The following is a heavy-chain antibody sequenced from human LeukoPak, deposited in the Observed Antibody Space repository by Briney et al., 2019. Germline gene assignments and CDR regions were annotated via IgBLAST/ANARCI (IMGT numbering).Heavy chain of an antibody. J-gene: IGHJ4*02. CDR3: ARRRTV. CDR2: ISSSSSTI. V-gene: IGHV3-48*01. CDR1: GFTFSGYS. Sequence: GGSLRLSCAASGFTFSGYSMNWVRQAPGKGLEWVSYISSSSSTIYYADSVKGRFTISRDNAKNSLYLQVNSLRAEDTAVYYCARRRTVWGQGTLVTVSS.